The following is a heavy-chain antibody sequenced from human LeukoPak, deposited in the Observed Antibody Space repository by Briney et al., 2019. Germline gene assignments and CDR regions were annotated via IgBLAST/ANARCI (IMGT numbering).Heavy chain of an antibody. CDR3: AENVLLWFGIDY. V-gene: IGHV3-23*01. J-gene: IGHJ4*02. Sequence: GGSLRLSCAASGFTFSSYAMSWVRQAPGKGLEWVSAISGSGGSTYYADSVKGRFTISRDNSKNTLYLQMNSLRAEDTAVYYCAENVLLWFGIDYWGQGTLVTVSS. CDR2: ISGSGGST. D-gene: IGHD3-10*01. CDR1: GFTFSSYA.